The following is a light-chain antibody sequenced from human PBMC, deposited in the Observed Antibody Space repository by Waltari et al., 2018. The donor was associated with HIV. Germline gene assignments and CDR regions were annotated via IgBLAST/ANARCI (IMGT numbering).Light chain of an antibody. CDR1: NIGSKS. CDR2: HDS. J-gene: IGLJ3*02. V-gene: IGLV3-21*02. Sequence: YELTQAPSVSVAPGQTARIICEGNNIGSKSVHWYQQKAGQAPTVVCHHDSDRPSEIPARCSGSNSENAATLTISGVEAGDEADYYCQVWDTFSEHRVFGGGTKLTVL. CDR3: QVWDTFSEHRV.